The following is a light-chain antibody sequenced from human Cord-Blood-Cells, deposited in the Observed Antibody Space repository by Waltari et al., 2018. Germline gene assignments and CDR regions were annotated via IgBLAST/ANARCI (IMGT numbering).Light chain of an antibody. J-gene: IGKJ4*01. V-gene: IGKV1-39*01. Sequence: DIQMTQSPSSLSASVGDRVTITCRASQSISSYLNWYQQKPGKAPKLLIYAASSLQSGVPSRFRGSGSGTDFTLTISSLQPEEFATYYCQQSDSTPRTFGGGTKVEIK. CDR2: AAS. CDR3: QQSDSTPRT. CDR1: QSISSY.